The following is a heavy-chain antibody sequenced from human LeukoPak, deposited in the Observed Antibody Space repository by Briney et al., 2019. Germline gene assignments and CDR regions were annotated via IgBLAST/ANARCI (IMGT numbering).Heavy chain of an antibody. Sequence: ASVKVSCKASGYTFTSYGISWVRQAPGQGLEWMGWISAYNGNTNYAQKLQGRVTMTTDTSTSTAYMELRSLRSDDTAVYYCARDRLYDYVWGSYISGGYTDFDYWGRGTLVTVSS. J-gene: IGHJ4*02. D-gene: IGHD3-16*01. CDR1: GYTFTSYG. CDR2: ISAYNGNT. V-gene: IGHV1-18*01. CDR3: ARDRLYDYVWGSYISGGYTDFDY.